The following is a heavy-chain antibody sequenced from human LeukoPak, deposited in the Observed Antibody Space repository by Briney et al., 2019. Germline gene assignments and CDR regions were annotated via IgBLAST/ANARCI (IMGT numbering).Heavy chain of an antibody. D-gene: IGHD6-13*01. J-gene: IGHJ5*02. CDR3: AREVNGYSSSWYNWFDH. CDR2: INPNSGGT. Sequence: ASVKVSCKASGYTFTGYYMHWVRQAPGQGLEWMGWINPNSGGTNYAQKFQGRVTMTRDTSISTAYMELSRLRSDDTAVYYCAREVNGYSSSWYNWFDHWGQGTLVTVSS. CDR1: GYTFTGYY. V-gene: IGHV1-2*02.